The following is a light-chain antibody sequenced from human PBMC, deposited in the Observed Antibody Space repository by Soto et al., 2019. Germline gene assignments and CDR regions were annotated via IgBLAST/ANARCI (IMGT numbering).Light chain of an antibody. Sequence: DIQMTQSPSSLSASVGDRVTITCRASQSISSYVNWYQQKPGKAPKLLIYAASSLQSGVPSRFSGSGSGTDFTLTISSLQPEDCATYYCQQSYSTPITFGPGTKVDIK. CDR3: QQSYSTPIT. J-gene: IGKJ3*01. CDR2: AAS. CDR1: QSISSY. V-gene: IGKV1-39*01.